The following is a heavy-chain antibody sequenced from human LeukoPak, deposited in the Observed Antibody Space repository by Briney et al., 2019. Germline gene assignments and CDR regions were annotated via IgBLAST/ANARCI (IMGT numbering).Heavy chain of an antibody. CDR3: AREVRDGYNYYSDY. CDR1: GGSISSSSYY. D-gene: IGHD5-24*01. V-gene: IGHV4-39*07. J-gene: IGHJ4*02. CDR2: IYYSGST. Sequence: SETLSLTCTVSGGSISSSSYYWGWIRQPPGKGLEWIGSIYYSGSTYYNPSLKSRVTISVDTSKNQFSLKLSSVTAADTAVYYCAREVRDGYNYYSDYWGQGTLVTVSS.